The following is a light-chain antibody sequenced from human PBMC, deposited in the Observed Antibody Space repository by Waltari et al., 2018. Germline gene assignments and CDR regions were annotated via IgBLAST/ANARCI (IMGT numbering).Light chain of an antibody. CDR3: CSLTTSTSLDYV. Sequence: QSALTQPASVSGSPGQSITISCTGTSDDVAAYNYVSWYQQHPGKAPKLLISDVSERPSGVSNRFSGSKSGNTASLTISGLQSEDEADYYCCSLTTSTSLDYVFGTGTKVTVL. V-gene: IGLV2-14*01. J-gene: IGLJ1*01. CDR2: DVS. CDR1: SDDVAAYNY.